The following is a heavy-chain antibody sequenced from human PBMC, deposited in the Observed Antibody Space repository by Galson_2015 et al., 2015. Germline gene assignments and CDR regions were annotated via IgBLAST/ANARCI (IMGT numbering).Heavy chain of an antibody. D-gene: IGHD3-22*01. V-gene: IGHV3-23*01. CDR1: GFTFSSYA. Sequence: SLRLSCAASGFTFSSYAMSWVRQAPGEGLEWVSAISGSGGSTYYANSVKGRFTISRDNSKNTLYLQMNSLRAEDTAVYYCAKEGVRYYYYDSSGYYYRFLSGHYDYWGQGTLVTVSS. CDR2: ISGSGGST. J-gene: IGHJ4*02. CDR3: AKEGVRYYYYDSSGYYYRFLSGHYDY.